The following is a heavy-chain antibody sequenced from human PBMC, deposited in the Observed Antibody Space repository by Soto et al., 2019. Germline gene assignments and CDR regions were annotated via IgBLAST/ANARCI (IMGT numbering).Heavy chain of an antibody. D-gene: IGHD3-10*01. V-gene: IGHV3-21*01. CDR2: ISSSSSYI. CDR1: GFTFSSYS. CDR3: ARSNSMVRGVRLFYYYYGMDV. J-gene: IGHJ6*02. Sequence: EVQLVESGGGLVKPGGSLRLSCAASGFTFSSYSMNWVRQAPGKGLEWVSSISSSSSYIYYADSVKGRFTISRDNATDPLYLQMNSLRAEDTAVYYCARSNSMVRGVRLFYYYYGMDVWGQGTTVTVSS.